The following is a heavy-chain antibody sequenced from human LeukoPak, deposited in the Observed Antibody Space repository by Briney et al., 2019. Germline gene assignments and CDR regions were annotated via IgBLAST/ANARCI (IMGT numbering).Heavy chain of an antibody. Sequence: SETLSLTCTVSGGSISSSSYYRGWTRRPPGKGLEWIGSLYYSGSTYYNPSLKSRVTISVDTSKNQFSLKLSSVTAADTAVYYCARQGYYDSSGYLHWYFDLWGRGTLVTVSS. J-gene: IGHJ2*01. D-gene: IGHD3-22*01. CDR1: GGSISSSSYY. CDR2: LYYSGST. V-gene: IGHV4-39*01. CDR3: ARQGYYDSSGYLHWYFDL.